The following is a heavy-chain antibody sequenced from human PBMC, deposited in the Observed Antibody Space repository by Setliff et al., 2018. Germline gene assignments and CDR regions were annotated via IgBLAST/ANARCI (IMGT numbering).Heavy chain of an antibody. CDR3: ARRNGEKLDP. CDR2: ISHSGSA. Sequence: SETLSLTCAVSGYSISSGNYWGWIRQPPGKGLEWIGSISHSGSAYYNPSLKSRVTISLDMSKNQFSLKLSSVTAADTAVYYCARRNGEKLDPWGQGTLVTVSS. J-gene: IGHJ5*02. V-gene: IGHV4-38-2*01. CDR1: GYSISSGNY.